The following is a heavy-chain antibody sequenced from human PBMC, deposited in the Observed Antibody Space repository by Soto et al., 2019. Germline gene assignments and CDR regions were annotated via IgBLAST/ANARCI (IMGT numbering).Heavy chain of an antibody. CDR1: GYTFTSYG. CDR2: ISAYNGNT. J-gene: IGHJ4*02. V-gene: IGHV1-18*01. D-gene: IGHD3-22*01. CDR3: ARPRPDYYDSSGYTYFDY. Sequence: QVQLVQSGAEVKKPGASVKVSCKASGYTFTSYGISWVRQAPGQGLEWMGWISAYNGNTNYAQKLQGRVTMTTDTSTSTAYMELRSLRSDDTAVYYCARPRPDYYDSSGYTYFDYWGQGTLVTVSS.